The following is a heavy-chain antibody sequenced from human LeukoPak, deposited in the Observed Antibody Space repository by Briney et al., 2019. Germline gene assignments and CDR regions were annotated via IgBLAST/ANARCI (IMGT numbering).Heavy chain of an antibody. J-gene: IGHJ5*02. CDR3: ARFLPEWPIGNWFDP. Sequence: SLKVSCKASGVTLSSYAITWGRQAPGQGLEWMGGIIPIFGTANYAQKFQGRVTITAYESPSTAYMELCSLRSEDTAVYYCARFLPEWPIGNWFDPWGQGTLVTVSS. CDR1: GVTLSSYA. D-gene: IGHD3-3*01. V-gene: IGHV1-69*13. CDR2: IIPIFGTA.